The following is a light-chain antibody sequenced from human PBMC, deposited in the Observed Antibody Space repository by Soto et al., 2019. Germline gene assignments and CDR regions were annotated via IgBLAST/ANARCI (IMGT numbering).Light chain of an antibody. V-gene: IGLV1-47*01. Sequence: QSVLSQPPSASGTPGQRVSISCSGSSSNIGRNDVYWYQQLQGTAPKLLIQRNSQRPSGVPDRFSGSKSGTSASLAISGLRSEDEGDYYCAAWDDSLSGSWVFGGGTKVTVL. CDR2: RNS. CDR3: AAWDDSLSGSWV. CDR1: SSNIGRND. J-gene: IGLJ3*02.